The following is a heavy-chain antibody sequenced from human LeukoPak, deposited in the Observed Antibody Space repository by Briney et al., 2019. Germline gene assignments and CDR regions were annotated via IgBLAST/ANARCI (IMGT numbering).Heavy chain of an antibody. CDR3: ARVPSKYCSSTSCYTPDGYYGMDV. CDR1: GGSISSYY. J-gene: IGHJ6*02. Sequence: SETLSLTCTVSGGSISSYYWSWIRQPAGKGLEWIGRIYTSGSTNYNPSLKSRVTMSVDTSKNQFSLKLSSVTAADTAVYYCARVPSKYCSSTSCYTPDGYYGMDVWGQGTTVTVSS. D-gene: IGHD2-2*02. V-gene: IGHV4-4*07. CDR2: IYTSGST.